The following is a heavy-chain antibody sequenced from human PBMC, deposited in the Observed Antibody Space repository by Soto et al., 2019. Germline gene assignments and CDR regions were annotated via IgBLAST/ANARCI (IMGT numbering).Heavy chain of an antibody. CDR2: MYPGDSDT. D-gene: IGHD2-15*01. J-gene: IGHJ3*02. CDR1: GYTFTASW. V-gene: IGHV5-51*01. CDR3: ARQKDGAFDI. Sequence: GRGSGYTFTASWIGWVRQMPGKGLEWMGIMYPGDSDTRYSPSFQGQVTISADKSISTACLQWSSLKASDTAMYYCARQKDGAFDIWGQGTMVTVSS.